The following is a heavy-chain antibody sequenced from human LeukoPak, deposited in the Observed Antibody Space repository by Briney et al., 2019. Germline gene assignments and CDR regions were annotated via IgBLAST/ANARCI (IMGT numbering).Heavy chain of an antibody. J-gene: IGHJ3*02. CDR1: GGTFSSYA. V-gene: IGHV1-69*05. CDR3: ASVGCGADCYADAFDI. Sequence: SVKVSCKASGGTFSSYAISWVRQAPGQGLEWMGGIVPIFGTTKYAQKFQGRVTMTRDTSTSTVYMELSSLRCRLRSNGYCASVGCGADCYADAFDIWGQGTMVTVSS. D-gene: IGHD2-21*02. CDR2: IVPIFGTT.